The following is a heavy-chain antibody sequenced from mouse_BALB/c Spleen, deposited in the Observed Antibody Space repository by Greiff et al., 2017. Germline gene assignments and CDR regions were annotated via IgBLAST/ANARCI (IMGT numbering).Heavy chain of an antibody. V-gene: IGHV2-9*02. CDR3: ARGGYDLYYFDY. CDR1: GFSLTSYG. Sequence: VQLQESGPSLVAPSQSLSITCTVSGFSLTSYGVHWVRQPPGKGLEWLGVIWAGGSTNYNSALISRLSISKDNSKSQVFLKMNSLQTDDTAMYYCARGGYDLYYFDYWGQGTTLTVSS. CDR2: IWAGGST. J-gene: IGHJ2*01. D-gene: IGHD2-14*01.